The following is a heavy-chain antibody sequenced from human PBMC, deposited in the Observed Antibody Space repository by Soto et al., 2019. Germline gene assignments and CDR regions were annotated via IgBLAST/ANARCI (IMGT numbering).Heavy chain of an antibody. D-gene: IGHD3-3*01. CDR3: AKDGAIVAPQPYNSFDT. Sequence: ASVKVSCNASGYSFTGYYLHWVRQAPGQGLEWMGWINPKNGVTKYGQKFQGRLTMTRDTSTSTAYMELSRLQSDDTAVYYGAKDGAIVAPQPYNSFDTWDQGVQVTVAS. CDR2: INPKNGVT. CDR1: GYSFTGYY. V-gene: IGHV1-2*02. J-gene: IGHJ5*02.